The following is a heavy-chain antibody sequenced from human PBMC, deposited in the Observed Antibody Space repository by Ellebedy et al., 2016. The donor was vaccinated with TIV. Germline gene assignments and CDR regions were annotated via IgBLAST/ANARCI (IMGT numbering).Heavy chain of an antibody. J-gene: IGHJ4*02. V-gene: IGHV1-18*04. Sequence: ASVKVSCXASGYTFTNYGISWVRQAPGQGLEWMGWISTYSRDTNSAPNLQGRVTMTTDSSTRTAYMELRGLTSDDTAVYYCVRDDRQYCTGSTCLAYFDDWGQGTRVTVSS. CDR2: ISTYSRDT. CDR3: VRDDRQYCTGSTCLAYFDD. D-gene: IGHD2-8*02. CDR1: GYTFTNYG.